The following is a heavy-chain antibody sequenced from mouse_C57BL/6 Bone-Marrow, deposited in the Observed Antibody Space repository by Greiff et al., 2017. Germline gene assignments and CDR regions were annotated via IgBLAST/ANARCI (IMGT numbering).Heavy chain of an antibody. CDR1: GYAFSSSW. V-gene: IGHV1-82*01. CDR3: ARITYGSHWYFDG. D-gene: IGHD1-1*01. CDR2: SYPGDGDT. J-gene: IGHJ1*03. Sequence: VQLQQSGPELVKPGASVKISCKASGYAFSSSWLNWVKQRPGKGLEWIGRSYPGDGDTNYNGKFKGKATLTADKSSSAAYMQRSSLTSEDSAVYFCARITYGSHWYFDGWGTGTTVTVSS.